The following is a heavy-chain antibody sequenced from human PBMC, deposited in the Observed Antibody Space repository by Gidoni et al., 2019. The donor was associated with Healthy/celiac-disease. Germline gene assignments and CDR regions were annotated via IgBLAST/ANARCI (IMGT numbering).Heavy chain of an antibody. Sequence: QVQLVESGGGVVQPGRSLRLSCAASGFTFSSYGMHWVRQAPGKGLEWVAVIWYDGSNKYYADSVKGRFTISRDNSKNTLYLQMNSLRAEDTAVYYCARDGGGDYKHPDWYFDLWGRGTLVTVSS. CDR3: ARDGGGDYKHPDWYFDL. CDR1: GFTFSSYG. V-gene: IGHV3-33*01. CDR2: IWYDGSNK. J-gene: IGHJ2*01. D-gene: IGHD4-17*01.